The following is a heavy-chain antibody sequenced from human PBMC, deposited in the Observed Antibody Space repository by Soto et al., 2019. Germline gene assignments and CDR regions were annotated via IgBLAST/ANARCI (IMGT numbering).Heavy chain of an antibody. V-gene: IGHV1-69*05. CDR3: AKCVAANGWCYFDH. CDR2: IIPIFGTA. CDR1: GGTFSSYA. Sequence: ASVKVSCQASGGTFSSYAISWVRQAPGQGLEWMGGIIPIFGTANYAQKFQGRFTISRDNSRNTVYLEMNSLTVEDTAVYYCAKCVAANGWCYFDHWGQGTQVTVPQ. D-gene: IGHD2-8*01. J-gene: IGHJ4*02.